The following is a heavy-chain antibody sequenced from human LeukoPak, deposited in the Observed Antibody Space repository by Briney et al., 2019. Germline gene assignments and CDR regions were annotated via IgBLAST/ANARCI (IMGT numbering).Heavy chain of an antibody. CDR2: TSGSGGDT. Sequence: GGSLRLSCAASGFTPRSYDMSWVRQAPRKGLERVAATSGSGGDTYYADSVKGRFTISRDNSKNTLYLQMNSLRAEDTAVYYCAKEYSGYDFDYWGQGTLVTVSS. J-gene: IGHJ4*02. CDR1: GFTPRSYD. V-gene: IGHV3-23*01. D-gene: IGHD5-12*01. CDR3: AKEYSGYDFDY.